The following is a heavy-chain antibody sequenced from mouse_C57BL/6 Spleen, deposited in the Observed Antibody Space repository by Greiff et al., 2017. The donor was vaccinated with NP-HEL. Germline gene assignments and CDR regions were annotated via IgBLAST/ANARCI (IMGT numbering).Heavy chain of an antibody. J-gene: IGHJ2*01. CDR3: ASDSFDY. Sequence: EVQLQQSGPELVKPGASVKISCKASGYTFTDYYMNWVKQSHGKSLEWIGDINPNNGGTSYNQKFKGKATLTVDKSSSTAYLELRSLTSEDSAVYYCASDSFDYWGQCTTLTVSS. V-gene: IGHV1-26*01. CDR1: GYTFTDYY. CDR2: INPNNGGT.